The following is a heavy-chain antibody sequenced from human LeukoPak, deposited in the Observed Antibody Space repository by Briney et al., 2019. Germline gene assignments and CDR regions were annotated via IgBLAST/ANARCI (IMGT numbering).Heavy chain of an antibody. CDR1: GDTFSGYY. CDR3: ARDSITLLRGFDF. J-gene: IGHJ4*02. V-gene: IGHV1-2*02. Sequence: ASVKVSCKSSGDTFSGYYLHWVRQAPGQGLEWMGWINANSGGTNYAQKFQGRVTMTRDTSISSVHMEPSRLRSDDTAVYYCARDSITLLRGFDFWGQGTLVTVSS. D-gene: IGHD3-10*01. CDR2: INANSGGT.